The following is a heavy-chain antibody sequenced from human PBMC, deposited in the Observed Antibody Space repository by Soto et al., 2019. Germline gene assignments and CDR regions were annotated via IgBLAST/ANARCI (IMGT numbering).Heavy chain of an antibody. CDR2: IYHSGRT. Sequence: QLQLQESGSGLVKPSQTLSLTCAVSGGSISSGGYSWSWIRQPPGKGLEWIGYIYHSGRTYYNPSRKSRVTITVDRSKNQFSLKLSSVTAADTAVYYCARAMTTVTTIDYWGQGTLVTVSS. CDR1: GGSISSGGYS. J-gene: IGHJ4*02. D-gene: IGHD4-17*01. V-gene: IGHV4-30-2*01. CDR3: ARAMTTVTTIDY.